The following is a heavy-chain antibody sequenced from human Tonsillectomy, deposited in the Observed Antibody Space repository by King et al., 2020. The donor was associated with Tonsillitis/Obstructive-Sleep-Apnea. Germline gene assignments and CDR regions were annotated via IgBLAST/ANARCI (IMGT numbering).Heavy chain of an antibody. Sequence: VQLVESGAEVKKPGASVKVSCKASGYSFTSYDISWVRQAPGQGLEWMGWISAYNGNTNYAQKLQGRVTMTTDTSTSTDYMEMRSLGSDDTAVYYCARESLEWELGAYDSWGHGTMVTVSS. CDR2: ISAYNGNT. V-gene: IGHV1-18*01. D-gene: IGHD1-26*01. CDR1: GYSFTSYD. CDR3: ARESLEWELGAYDS. J-gene: IGHJ3*02.